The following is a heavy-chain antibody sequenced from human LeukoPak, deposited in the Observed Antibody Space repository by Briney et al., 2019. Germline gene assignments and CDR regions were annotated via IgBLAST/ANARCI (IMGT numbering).Heavy chain of an antibody. V-gene: IGHV4-34*01. CDR3: ARGQGTVTTH. J-gene: IGHJ4*02. Sequence: SETLSLTCAVSGGSFSGYYWTWIRQPPGKGLEWIGEINHSGSANYSPSLKSRVTISLVSSNTQFSLKVSAVTAADTAVYYCARGQGTVTTHWGQGTLVTVSS. CDR2: INHSGSA. CDR1: GGSFSGYY. D-gene: IGHD4-17*01.